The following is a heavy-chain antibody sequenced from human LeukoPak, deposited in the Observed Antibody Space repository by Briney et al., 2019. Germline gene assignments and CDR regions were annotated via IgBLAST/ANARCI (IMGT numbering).Heavy chain of an antibody. CDR3: ARGSIYYSAYYYDSSGYYPFDY. CDR1: GFSFSSYW. J-gene: IGHJ4*02. Sequence: GSLRLSCAASGFSFSSYWMSWIRQPPGQGLEWIGYIYYSGSTNYNPSLKSRVTISVDTSKNQFSLKLSSVTAADTAVYYCARGSIYYSAYYYDSSGYYPFDYWGQGTLVTVSS. CDR2: IYYSGST. D-gene: IGHD3-22*01. V-gene: IGHV4-59*01.